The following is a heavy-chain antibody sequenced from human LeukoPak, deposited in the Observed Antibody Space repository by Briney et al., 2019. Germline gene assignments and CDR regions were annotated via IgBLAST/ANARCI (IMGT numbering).Heavy chain of an antibody. CDR1: GFTFSSYG. Sequence: GGSLRLSCAASGFTFSSYGMSWVRQAPGKGLEWVSAISGGGGSTYYADSVKGRFTISRDNSKNKLYLQMNSLRAEDTAVYYCATQGGSGSSQYFQHWGQGTLVTVSS. D-gene: IGHD3-10*01. CDR3: ATQGGSGSSQYFQH. J-gene: IGHJ1*01. CDR2: ISGGGGST. V-gene: IGHV3-23*01.